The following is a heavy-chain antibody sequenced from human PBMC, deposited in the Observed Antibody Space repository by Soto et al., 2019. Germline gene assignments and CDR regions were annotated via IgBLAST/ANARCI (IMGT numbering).Heavy chain of an antibody. CDR3: VCTYYTGTSGPFDF. J-gene: IGHJ4*02. Sequence: SETLSLTCTVSGDSISSGGYYWSSVRQHPEKGLEWIGYIYYSGTTYYNPSLESRVTISAVTSENQFSLQVNSVTVADTAVYYCVCTYYTGTSGPFDFWGRGTLVTVSS. D-gene: IGHD1-7*01. CDR1: GDSISSGGYY. CDR2: IYYSGTT. V-gene: IGHV4-31*02.